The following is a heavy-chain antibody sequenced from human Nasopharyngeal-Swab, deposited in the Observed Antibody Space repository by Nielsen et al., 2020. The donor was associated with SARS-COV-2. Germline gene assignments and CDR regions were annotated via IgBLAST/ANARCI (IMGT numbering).Heavy chain of an antibody. D-gene: IGHD3-9*01. Sequence: GSLRLSCTVSGGSISSYYWSWIRQPPGKGLEWIGYIYYSGSTNYNPFLKSRVTISVDTSKNQFSLKLSSVTAADTAVYYCARGTIRGYYYYYMDVWGKGTTVTVSS. CDR2: IYYSGST. CDR3: ARGTIRGYYYYYMDV. CDR1: GGSISSYY. V-gene: IGHV4-59*01. J-gene: IGHJ6*03.